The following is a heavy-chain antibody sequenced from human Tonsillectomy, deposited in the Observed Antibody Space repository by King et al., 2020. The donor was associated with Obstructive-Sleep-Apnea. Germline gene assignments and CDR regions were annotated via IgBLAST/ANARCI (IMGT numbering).Heavy chain of an antibody. CDR1: GFSFSSYG. Sequence: QLVQSGGGVVQPGGSLRVSCAASGFSFSSYGMHWVRQAPGKGLEWAAFIGFDGTKEYYANSVRGRFTISRDDSKNILYLQMNSLRAEDTAVYYCAKVSNAHLSDDAFDIWAKGQWSPSLQ. J-gene: IGHJ3*02. D-gene: IGHD3-16*01. V-gene: IGHV3-30*02. CDR2: IGFDGTKE. CDR3: AKVSNAHLSDDAFDI.